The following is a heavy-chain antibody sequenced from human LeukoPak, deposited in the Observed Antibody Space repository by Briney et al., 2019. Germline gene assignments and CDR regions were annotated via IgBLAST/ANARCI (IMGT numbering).Heavy chain of an antibody. J-gene: IGHJ6*01. CDR3: ARAAAVTGQFEV. D-gene: IGHD6-19*01. CDR1: GDSIRRSNW. V-gene: IGHV4-4*02. CDR2: IYHPGST. Sequence: AETLSLICTVSGDSIRRSNWWTLVRQPPVEALGWIGEIYHPGSTKYNPSLKSRLTISVEKSHNTFSLSLTSMTAADPAFYHCARAAAVTGQFEVWGQATPVTVPS.